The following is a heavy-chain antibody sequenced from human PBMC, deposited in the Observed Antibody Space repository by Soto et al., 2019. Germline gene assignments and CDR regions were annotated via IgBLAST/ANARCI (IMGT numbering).Heavy chain of an antibody. CDR2: ISASGGAT. J-gene: IGHJ4*02. CDR3: AKTPFPLGNRPYFDF. D-gene: IGHD2-15*01. Sequence: GGSLRLSCAASGFTFNNYAMSWVRQAPGKGLEWVSTISASGGATYYADPVKGRFTISRDNSQNKLYLQVNSLRAEDTAVYYCAKTPFPLGNRPYFDFWGQGTLVTVSS. CDR1: GFTFNNYA. V-gene: IGHV3-23*01.